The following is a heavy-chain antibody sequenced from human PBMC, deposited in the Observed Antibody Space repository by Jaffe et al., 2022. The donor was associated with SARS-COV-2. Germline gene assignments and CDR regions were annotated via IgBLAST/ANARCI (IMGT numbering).Heavy chain of an antibody. CDR3: ARESEDPRTPVGYRSGPTGGMDV. J-gene: IGHJ6*02. CDR2: IYYSGST. Sequence: QVQLQESGPGLVKPSQTLSLTCTVSGGSISSGGYYWSWIRQHPGKGLEWIGYIYYSGSTYYNPSLKSRVTISVDTSKNQFSLKLSSVTAADTAVYYCARESEDPRTPVGYRSGPTGGMDVWGQGTTVTVSS. D-gene: IGHD6-19*01. CDR1: GGSISSGGYY. V-gene: IGHV4-31*03.